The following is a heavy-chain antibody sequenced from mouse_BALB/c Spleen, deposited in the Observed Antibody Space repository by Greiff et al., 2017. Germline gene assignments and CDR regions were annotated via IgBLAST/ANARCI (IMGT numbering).Heavy chain of an antibody. CDR1: GYSITSGYY. CDR3: ARDRDYLDY. D-gene: IGHD1-1*02. V-gene: IGHV3-6*02. CDR2: ISYDGSN. J-gene: IGHJ4*01. Sequence: DVKLVESGPGLVKPSQSLSLTCSVTGYSITSGYYWNWIRQFPGNKLEWMGYISYDGSNNYNPSLKNRISITRDTSKNQFFLKLNSVTTEDTATYYCARDRDYLDYWGQGTSVTVSS.